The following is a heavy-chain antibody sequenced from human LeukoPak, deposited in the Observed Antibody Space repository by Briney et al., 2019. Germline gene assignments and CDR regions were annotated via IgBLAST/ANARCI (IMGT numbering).Heavy chain of an antibody. Sequence: GGSLRLSCTTSGFTFGDYAMTWFRQAPGKGPEWVSFIRSKAYGVTTEYAASVKGRFTISRDNSKNTLYLQMNSLRAEDTAVYYCASEVGYYYDSSGYEYWGQGTLVTVSS. CDR1: GFTFGDYA. D-gene: IGHD3-22*01. J-gene: IGHJ4*02. CDR3: ASEVGYYYDSSGYEY. CDR2: IRSKAYGVTT. V-gene: IGHV3-49*03.